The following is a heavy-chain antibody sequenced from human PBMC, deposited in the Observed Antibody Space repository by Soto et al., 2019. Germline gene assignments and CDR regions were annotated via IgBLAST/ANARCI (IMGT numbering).Heavy chain of an antibody. Sequence: PSETLSLTCAVSGGSISSGGYSWSWIRHPPGKGLEWIGYIYHSGSTYYNPSLKSRVTISVDRSKNQFSLKLSSVIAADTAVYYCARVPSPWGQGTLVTVSS. V-gene: IGHV4-30-2*01. CDR1: GGSISSGGYS. J-gene: IGHJ5*02. CDR2: IYHSGST. CDR3: ARVPSP.